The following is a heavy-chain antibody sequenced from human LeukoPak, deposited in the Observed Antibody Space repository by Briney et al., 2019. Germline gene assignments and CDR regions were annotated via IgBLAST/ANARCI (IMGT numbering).Heavy chain of an antibody. CDR2: TRNKANDYTT. CDR1: GFTFSDHY. J-gene: IGHJ5*02. Sequence: GGSLRLSCAASGFTFSDHYMDWVRQAPGQRLEWVGRTRNKANDYTTEYAAAVKCRFSISRDDSKNSLYMQMNSLNTDDTAVYYCARFIAEAGAYWLDPWGQGTLVTVSS. V-gene: IGHV3-72*01. CDR3: ARFIAEAGAYWLDP. D-gene: IGHD6-19*01.